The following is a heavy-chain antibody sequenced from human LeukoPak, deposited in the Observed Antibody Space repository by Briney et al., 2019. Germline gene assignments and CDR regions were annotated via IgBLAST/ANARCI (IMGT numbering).Heavy chain of an antibody. CDR1: GFTFSDYY. D-gene: IGHD3-10*01. CDR2: ISSSGSTI. Sequence: GGSLRLSCAASGFTFSDYYMSWIRQAPGKGLEWVSYISSSGSTIYYADSVKGRFTISRDNAKNSLYLQMNSLRAEDTAVYYCVRGVFGGSGSYYQNYYYYYGMDVWGQGTTVTVSS. V-gene: IGHV3-11*01. J-gene: IGHJ6*02. CDR3: VRGVFGGSGSYYQNYYYYYGMDV.